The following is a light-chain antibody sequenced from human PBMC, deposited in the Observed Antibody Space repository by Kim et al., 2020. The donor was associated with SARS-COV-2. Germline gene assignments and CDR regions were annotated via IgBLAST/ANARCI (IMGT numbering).Light chain of an antibody. CDR1: SSNIGSNY. CDR3: AAWDDSLSGRV. CDR2: RNN. Sequence: ELTQPPSASGTRGQRVTISCSGSSSNIGSNYVYWYQQLPGTAPKLLIYRNNQRPSGVPDRFSGSKSGTSASLAISGLRSEDEADYYCAAWDDSLSGRVFGGGTQLTVL. J-gene: IGLJ3*02. V-gene: IGLV1-47*01.